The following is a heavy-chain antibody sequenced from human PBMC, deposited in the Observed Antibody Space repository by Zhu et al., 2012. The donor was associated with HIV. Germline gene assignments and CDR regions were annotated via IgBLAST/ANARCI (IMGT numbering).Heavy chain of an antibody. Sequence: QVQLQESGPGLVKPSETLSLTCTVSGGSISSSSYYWGWIRQPPGKGLEWIGSIYYSGSTYYNPSLKSRVTISVDTSKNQFSLKLSSVTAADTAVYYCARQESVQDIVVVVAEIDYWGQGTLVTVSS. D-gene: IGHD2-15*01. CDR2: IYYSGST. CDR1: GGSISSSSYY. V-gene: IGHV4-39*01. CDR3: ARQESVQDIVVVVAEIDY. J-gene: IGHJ4*02.